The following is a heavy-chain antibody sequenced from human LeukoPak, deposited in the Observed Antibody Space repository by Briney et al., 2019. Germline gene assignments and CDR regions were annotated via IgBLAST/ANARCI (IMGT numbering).Heavy chain of an antibody. D-gene: IGHD4-23*01. V-gene: IGHV1-69*05. CDR3: ASNGGNYYYYYMDV. J-gene: IGHJ6*03. Sequence: GASVKVSCKASGGTFSSYAISWVRQDPGQGLEWMGGIIPIFGTANYAQKFQGRVTITTDESTSTAYMELSSLRSEDTAVYYCASNGGNYYYYYMDVWGKGTTVTVSS. CDR2: IIPIFGTA. CDR1: GGTFSSYA.